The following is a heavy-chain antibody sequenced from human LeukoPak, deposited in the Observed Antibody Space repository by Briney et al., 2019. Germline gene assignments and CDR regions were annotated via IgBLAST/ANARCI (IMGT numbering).Heavy chain of an antibody. V-gene: IGHV2-5*02. J-gene: IGHJ5*02. CDR2: IYWDDDK. CDR3: AHVLTTRWFDP. Sequence: SGPTLVKPTQTLTLTCAFSGFSLSTSGVGVGWIRQPPGKALEWLALIYWDDDKRYSPSLKSRLAITKDTSKNQVVLTMTNMDPVDTATYYCAHVLTTRWFDPWGQGTLVTVSS. D-gene: IGHD4-11*01. CDR1: GFSLSTSGVG.